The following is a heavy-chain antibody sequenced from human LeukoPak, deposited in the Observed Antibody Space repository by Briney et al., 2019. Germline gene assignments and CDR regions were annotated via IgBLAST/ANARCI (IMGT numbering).Heavy chain of an antibody. D-gene: IGHD5-12*01. CDR2: ISGLGDST. CDR3: AKGPAKYSGYDYFEY. Sequence: GGSLRLSCAASGFSFSSFAMSWVRQAPGKGLEWVSVISGLGDSTNYAESVKGRFTISRDNSKNTVYLLMNSLRGEDTAVYYCAKGPAKYSGYDYFEYWGQGTLVSVSS. CDR1: GFSFSSFA. J-gene: IGHJ4*02. V-gene: IGHV3-23*01.